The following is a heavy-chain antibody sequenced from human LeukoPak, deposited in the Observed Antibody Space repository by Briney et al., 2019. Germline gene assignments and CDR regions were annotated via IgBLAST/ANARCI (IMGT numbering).Heavy chain of an antibody. V-gene: IGHV3-48*03. CDR2: ISSSGSTI. D-gene: IGHD3-10*01. J-gene: IGHJ4*02. Sequence: GGSLRLSCAASGFTFSNFEMNWVRQAPGKGLEWVSYISSSGSTIHYADSVKGRFTISRDNSKNTLYLQMNSLRAEDTAVYYCVNGSGSFDYWGQGTLVTVSS. CDR1: GFTFSNFE. CDR3: VNGSGSFDY.